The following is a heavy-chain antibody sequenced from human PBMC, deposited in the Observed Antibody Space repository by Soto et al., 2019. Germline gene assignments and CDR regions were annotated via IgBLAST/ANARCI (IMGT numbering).Heavy chain of an antibody. J-gene: IGHJ4*02. Sequence: EVQLVESGGGLVQPGGSLRLSCAASGFTFSTNWMHWVRQAPGKGLVWVSLINSDGSSTRYADSVKGRFTISRDNAKNTLDRQMNSLRAEDTAVYYCATGSGWYSPDYWGQGTLVTVSS. CDR1: GFTFSTNW. D-gene: IGHD6-19*01. CDR2: INSDGSST. CDR3: ATGSGWYSPDY. V-gene: IGHV3-74*01.